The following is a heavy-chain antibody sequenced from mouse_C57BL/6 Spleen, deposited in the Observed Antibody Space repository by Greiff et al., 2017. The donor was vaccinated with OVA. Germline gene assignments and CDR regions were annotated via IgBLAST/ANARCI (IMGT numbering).Heavy chain of an antibody. Sequence: QVQLQQSGPELVKPGASVKISCKASGYAFSSSWMNWVKQRPGKGLEWIGRIYPGDGDTNYNGKFKGKATLTAYKSSSTAYMQLSSLTSADSAVYFCARSGSSYDDWGQGTTLTVSS. CDR3: ARSGSSYDD. CDR2: IYPGDGDT. CDR1: GYAFSSSW. V-gene: IGHV1-82*01. D-gene: IGHD1-1*01. J-gene: IGHJ2*01.